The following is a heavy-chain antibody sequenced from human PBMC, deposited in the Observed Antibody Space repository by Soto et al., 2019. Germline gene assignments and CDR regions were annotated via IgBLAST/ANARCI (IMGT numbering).Heavy chain of an antibody. CDR1: GYTFTSYD. V-gene: IGHV1-8*01. J-gene: IGHJ6*02. CDR3: ATDGTAAPVSDYYGMDV. CDR2: MNPNSGKT. D-gene: IGHD5-18*01. Sequence: QVQLVQSGAEVKKPGASVKVSCKASGYTFTSYDINWVRQATGQGLEWMGWMNPNSGKTGYAQKFRGGVTMTRNTSRSTSYMELRSLTSEDTAVYYCATDGTAAPVSDYYGMDVWGQGTTVTVSS.